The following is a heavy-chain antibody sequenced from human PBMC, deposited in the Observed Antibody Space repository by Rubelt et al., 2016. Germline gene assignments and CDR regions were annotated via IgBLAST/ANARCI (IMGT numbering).Heavy chain of an antibody. V-gene: IGHV5-51*03. J-gene: IGHJ4*02. CDR3: ARLPQNTYYFDY. CDR1: GYNFAKSW. CDR2: IYPGDSDT. Sequence: EVQLVQSGAEVKKPGESLKISCQGSGYNFAKSWIGWERQMSGKGLEWMGIIYPGDSDTRYNPSFRGQVTLSADKSISTAYLQWSSLKASDTAMYYCARLPQNTYYFDYWGQGALVMVSS.